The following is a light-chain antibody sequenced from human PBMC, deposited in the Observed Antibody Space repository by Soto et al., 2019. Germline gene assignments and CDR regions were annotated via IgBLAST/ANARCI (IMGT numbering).Light chain of an antibody. Sequence: QSVLTQPPSASGTPGQTVTISCSGSSSNVGSNTVHWFQQLPGAAPKALIYNNNQRPSGVPDRFSGSRSDTSASLAISGLQSEDEADYYCAAWDDSLNAYVFGTGTKLTVL. CDR3: AAWDDSLNAYV. J-gene: IGLJ1*01. CDR2: NNN. V-gene: IGLV1-44*01. CDR1: SSNVGSNT.